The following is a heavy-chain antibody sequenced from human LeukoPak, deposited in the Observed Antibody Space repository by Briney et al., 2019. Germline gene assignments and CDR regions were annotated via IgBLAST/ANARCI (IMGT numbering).Heavy chain of an antibody. D-gene: IGHD3-10*01. V-gene: IGHV4-38-2*02. CDR1: GYSISSGYY. J-gene: IGHJ5*02. CDR3: ARDQGYYGSGSPRGWFDP. Sequence: MTSETLSLTCTVSGYSISSGYYWGWIRQPPGKGLEWIGSIYHSGSTYYNPSLKSRVTISVDTSKNQSSLKLSSVTAADTAVYYCARDQGYYGSGSPRGWFDPWGQGTLVTVSS. CDR2: IYHSGST.